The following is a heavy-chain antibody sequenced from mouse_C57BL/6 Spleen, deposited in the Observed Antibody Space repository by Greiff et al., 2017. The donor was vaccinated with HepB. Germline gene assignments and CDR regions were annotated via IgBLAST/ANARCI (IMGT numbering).Heavy chain of an antibody. J-gene: IGHJ1*03. V-gene: IGHV5-4*01. CDR1: GFTFSSYA. CDR3: AREKSPLYGNHWYFDV. CDR2: ISDGGSYT. Sequence: DVMLVESGGGLVKPGGSLKLSCAASGFTFSSYAMSWVRQTPEKRLEWVATISDGGSYTYYPDNVKGRFTISRDNAKNNLYLQMSHLKSEDTAMYYFAREKSPLYGNHWYFDVWGTGTTVTVSS. D-gene: IGHD2-1*01.